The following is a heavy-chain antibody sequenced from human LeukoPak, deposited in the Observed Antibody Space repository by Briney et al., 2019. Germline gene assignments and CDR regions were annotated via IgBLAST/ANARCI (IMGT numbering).Heavy chain of an antibody. D-gene: IGHD3-9*01. V-gene: IGHV4-59*01. J-gene: IGHJ4*02. CDR3: ARDLRGITIQ. CDR2: IYYSGST. Sequence: SEILSLTCTVSGGSISSYYWSWIRQPPGKGLEWIGYIYYSGSTNYNPSLKSRVTISVDTSKNQFSLKLSSVTAADTAVYYCARDLRGITIQWGQGTLVTVSS. CDR1: GGSISSYY.